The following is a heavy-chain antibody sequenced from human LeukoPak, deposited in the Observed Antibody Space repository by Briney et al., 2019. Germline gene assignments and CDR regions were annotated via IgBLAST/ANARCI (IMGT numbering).Heavy chain of an antibody. CDR2: IKNKANSYFT. Sequence: GGSLRLSCAASGFTFSDHYMDWVRQAPGKGPEWVARIKNKANSYFTEYGASVKGKFTISRDDSKSSLYLQINGLQTDDTAIYYCCDLGATGDYWGQGTLVTVSS. V-gene: IGHV3-72*01. CDR1: GFTFSDHY. D-gene: IGHD1-26*01. J-gene: IGHJ4*02. CDR3: CDLGATGDY.